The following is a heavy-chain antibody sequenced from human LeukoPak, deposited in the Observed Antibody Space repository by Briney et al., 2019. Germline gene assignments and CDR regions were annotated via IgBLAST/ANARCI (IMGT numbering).Heavy chain of an antibody. CDR3: AKGFNNYGSGSSPLYYYFFRDV. V-gene: IGHV3-30*02. CDR1: GFTFQNHG. D-gene: IGHD3-10*01. J-gene: IGHJ6*03. Sequence: PGGSLRLFCAASGFTFQNHGMHRVRQAPGKGLALLAFIWFYGSHHYYASSVKGRFTISRDNSQNTLYLEMNNLRAEDTAVYYCAKGFNNYGSGSSPLYYYFFRDVWGKGTTVTVS. CDR2: IWFYGSHH.